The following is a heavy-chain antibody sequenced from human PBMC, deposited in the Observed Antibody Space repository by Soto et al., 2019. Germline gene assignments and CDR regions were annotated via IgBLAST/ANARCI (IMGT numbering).Heavy chain of an antibody. CDR3: ARTYDSNGYANEFDS. V-gene: IGHV4-59*12. D-gene: IGHD3-22*01. Sequence: QVVLQESGPGLVKPSETLSLTCSVSGRSITSYYWSWVRQPPGKGLEWIGYIYDNGITSQNPSLKCRVTRSADTSQNQFSLQLTSVTGADTAVYYCARTYDSNGYANEFDSWGQGILVTVTS. J-gene: IGHJ4*02. CDR1: GRSITSYY. CDR2: IYDNGIT.